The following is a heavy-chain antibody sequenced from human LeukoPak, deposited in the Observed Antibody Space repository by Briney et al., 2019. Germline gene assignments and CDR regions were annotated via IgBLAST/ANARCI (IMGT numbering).Heavy chain of an antibody. D-gene: IGHD3-10*01. Sequence: SETLSLTCTVSGGSISSSSYYWGWIRQPPGKGLEWIGSIYYSGSTYYNPSLKSRVTISVDTSKNQFSLKLSSVTAADTAVYYCARPGLWFGELYAFDIWGQGTMVTVSS. CDR1: GGSISSSSYY. CDR3: ARPGLWFGELYAFDI. CDR2: IYYSGST. V-gene: IGHV4-39*07. J-gene: IGHJ3*02.